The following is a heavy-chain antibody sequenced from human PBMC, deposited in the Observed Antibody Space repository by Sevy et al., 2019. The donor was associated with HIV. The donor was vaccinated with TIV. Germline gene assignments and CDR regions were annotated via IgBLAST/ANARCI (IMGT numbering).Heavy chain of an antibody. V-gene: IGHV3-30-3*01. CDR3: ARASLRLGYCSGGSCYSPHSY. J-gene: IGHJ4*02. CDR2: ISYDGSNK. D-gene: IGHD2-15*01. Sequence: GGSLRFSCAASGFTFSSYAMHWVRQAPGKGLEWVAVISYDGSNKYYADSVKGRFTISRDNSKNTLYLQMNSLRAEDTAVYYCARASLRLGYCSGGSCYSPHSYRGQGTLVTVSS. CDR1: GFTFSSYA.